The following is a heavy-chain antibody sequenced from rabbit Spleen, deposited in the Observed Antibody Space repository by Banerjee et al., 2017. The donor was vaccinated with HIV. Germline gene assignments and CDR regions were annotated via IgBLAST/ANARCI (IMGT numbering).Heavy chain of an antibody. D-gene: IGHD8-1*01. J-gene: IGHJ6*01. Sequence: QSLEESGGDLVKPGASLTLTCTASGFSFSSSDYMCWVRQAPGKGLEWISCIAGDSSGFTYSATWAKGRFTCSKTSSTTVTLQVTRLTVADTATYFCARDSGSSFSSYGMDLWGPGTLVTVS. V-gene: IGHV1S40*01. CDR2: IAGDSSGFT. CDR3: ARDSGSSFSSYGMDL. CDR1: GFSFSSSDY.